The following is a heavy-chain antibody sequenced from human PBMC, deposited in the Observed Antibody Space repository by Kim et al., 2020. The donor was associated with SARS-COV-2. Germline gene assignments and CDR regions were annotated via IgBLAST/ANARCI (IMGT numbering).Heavy chain of an antibody. CDR3: ARAPPYSSSWYLFDY. V-gene: IGHV4-34*01. D-gene: IGHD6-13*01. Sequence: PSLKSRVTISVDTSKNQFSLKLSSVTAADTAVYYCARAPPYSSSWYLFDYWGQGTLVTVSS. J-gene: IGHJ4*02.